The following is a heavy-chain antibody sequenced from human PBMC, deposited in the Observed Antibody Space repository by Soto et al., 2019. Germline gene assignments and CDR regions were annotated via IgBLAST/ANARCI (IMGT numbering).Heavy chain of an antibody. J-gene: IGHJ4*02. CDR3: ASVGGYNSSGGYYFDY. CDR1: GFTFSSNA. D-gene: IGHD6-25*01. CDR2: ISSNGGNT. V-gene: IGHV3-64*01. Sequence: EVQLVESGGGLVQPGGSLRLSCAASGFTFSSNAMYWVRQAPGKGLEYVSAISSNGGNTYYANSVKGRFTISRDNSKNTLYLQIGRLRAEDMAVYYCASVGGYNSSGGYYFDYWGQGTLVTVSS.